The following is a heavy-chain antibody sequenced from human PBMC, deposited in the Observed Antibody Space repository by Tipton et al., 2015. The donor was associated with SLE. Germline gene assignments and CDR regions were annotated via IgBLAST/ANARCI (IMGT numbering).Heavy chain of an antibody. CDR1: GFTFSSCS. CDR3: ARGERRDGYNSRFGI. J-gene: IGHJ3*02. V-gene: IGHV3-21*01. CDR2: ISSSSSYI. Sequence: SLRLSCAASGFTFSSCSMNWVRQAPGKGLEWVSSISSSSSYIYYADSVKGRFTISRDNAKNSLYLQMNSLRAEDTAVYYCARGERRDGYNSRFGIWGQGTMVTVSS. D-gene: IGHD5-24*01.